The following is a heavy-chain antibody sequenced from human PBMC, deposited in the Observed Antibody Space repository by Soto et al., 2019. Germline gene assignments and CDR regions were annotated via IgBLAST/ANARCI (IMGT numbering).Heavy chain of an antibody. J-gene: IGHJ6*02. CDR1: GGSISSGGYY. D-gene: IGHD2-2*01. CDR3: ARQPPIYCSSTSCSYYGMDV. Sequence: SETLSLTCTVSGGSISSGGYYWSWIRQHPGKGLEWIGYIYYSGSTYYNPSLKSRVTISVDTSKNQFSLKLSSVTAADTAVYYCARQPPIYCSSTSCSYYGMDVWGQGTTVNVSS. CDR2: IYYSGST. V-gene: IGHV4-31*03.